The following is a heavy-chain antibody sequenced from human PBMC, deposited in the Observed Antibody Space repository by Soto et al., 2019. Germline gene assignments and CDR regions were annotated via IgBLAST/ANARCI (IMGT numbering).Heavy chain of an antibody. J-gene: IGHJ6*02. CDR2: ISYSGST. Sequence: SETLSLTCTVSGGSISSSKNYWGWIRQPPGKGLEWIGTISYSGSTYYNPSLNGRVIISADTSKNQFSLKLSSLTAADTAVYYCSRRYSFGSGKYGADVWGQGTMVTV. CDR3: SRRYSFGSGKYGADV. CDR1: GGSISSSKNY. V-gene: IGHV4-39*01. D-gene: IGHD3-10*01.